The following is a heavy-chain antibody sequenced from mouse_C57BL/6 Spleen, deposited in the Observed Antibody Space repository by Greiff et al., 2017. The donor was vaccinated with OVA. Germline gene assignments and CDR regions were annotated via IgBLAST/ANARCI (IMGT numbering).Heavy chain of an antibody. D-gene: IGHD1-1*01. V-gene: IGHV1-53*01. CDR3: ARDDGPYYAMDY. Sequence: VKLQQPGTELVKPGASVKLSCKASGYTFTSYWMHWVKQRPGQGLEWIGNINPSNGGTNYNEKFKSKATLTVDKSSSTAYMQLSSLTSEDSAVYYCARDDGPYYAMDYWGQGTSVTVSS. CDR1: GYTFTSYW. J-gene: IGHJ4*01. CDR2: INPSNGGT.